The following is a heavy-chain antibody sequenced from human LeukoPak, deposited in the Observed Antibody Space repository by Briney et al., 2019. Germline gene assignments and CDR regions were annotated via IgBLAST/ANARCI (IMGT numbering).Heavy chain of an antibody. Sequence: GASVKVSCKASGGTFSSYAIGWVRQAPGQGLEWMGGIIPIFSTANYAQKFQGRVTITTDESTSTAYMELSSLRSEDTAVYYCARDNIAATRPGGFDYWGQGTLVTVSS. V-gene: IGHV1-69*05. CDR2: IIPIFSTA. D-gene: IGHD6-13*01. CDR3: ARDNIAATRPGGFDY. CDR1: GGTFSSYA. J-gene: IGHJ4*02.